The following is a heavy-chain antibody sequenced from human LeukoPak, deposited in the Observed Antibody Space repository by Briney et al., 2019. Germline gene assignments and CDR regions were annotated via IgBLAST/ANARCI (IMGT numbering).Heavy chain of an antibody. Sequence: SGGSLRLSCAASGFTFSSYWMSWVRQAPGKGLEWVANIKQDGSEKYYVDSVKGRFTISRDNAKNSLYLQMNSLRAEDTAVYYCARGRIVVVTLAFDIWGQGTMVTVSS. CDR1: GFTFSSYW. J-gene: IGHJ3*02. D-gene: IGHD2-21*02. V-gene: IGHV3-7*03. CDR2: IKQDGSEK. CDR3: ARGRIVVVTLAFDI.